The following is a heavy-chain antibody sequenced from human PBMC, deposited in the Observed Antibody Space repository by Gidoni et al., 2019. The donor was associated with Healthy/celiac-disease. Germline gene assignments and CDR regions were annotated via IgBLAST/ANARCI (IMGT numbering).Heavy chain of an antibody. J-gene: IGHJ4*02. CDR1: GFTFGDYA. CDR3: TRTIPHLSIAAGGGFCN. CDR2: IRSKAYGGTT. Sequence: EVQLVESGGGLVQPGRSLRLSCTASGFTFGDYAMSWFRQAPGKGLEWVGFIRSKAYGGTTEYAASVKGRFTISRDDSKSIAYLQMNSLKTEDTAVYYCTRTIPHLSIAAGGGFCNWGQGTLVTVSS. D-gene: IGHD6-6*01. V-gene: IGHV3-49*03.